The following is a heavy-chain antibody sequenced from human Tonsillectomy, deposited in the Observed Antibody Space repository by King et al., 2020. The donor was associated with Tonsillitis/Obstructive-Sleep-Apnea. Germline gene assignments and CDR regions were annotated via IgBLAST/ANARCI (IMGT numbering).Heavy chain of an antibody. CDR2: IYNSRST. CDR3: ARRGSAYCGGDCYSYYFDY. J-gene: IGHJ4*02. D-gene: IGHD2-21*02. Sequence: QLQESGPGLVKPSETLSLTCTVSGGSISSSSYYWGWIRQPPGKGLEWIGYIYNSRSTNYNPSLKSRVTISVDTSKNQFSLKLSSVTAADTAVYYCARRGSAYCGGDCYSYYFDYWGQGTLVTVSS. V-gene: IGHV4-61*05. CDR1: GGSISSSSYY.